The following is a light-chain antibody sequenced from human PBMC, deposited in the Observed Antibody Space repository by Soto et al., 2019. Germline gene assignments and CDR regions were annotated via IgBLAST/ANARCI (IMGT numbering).Light chain of an antibody. CDR3: QTWGTGIRYDV. J-gene: IGLJ1*01. CDR2: LNSDGSH. CDR1: SGHSSYA. V-gene: IGLV4-69*01. Sequence: QLVLTQSPSASASLGASVKLTCTLSSGHSSYAIAWHQQQPEKGPRYLMKLNSDGSHSKGDGIPDRFSGSSSGAERYLTISSLQSEDEADYYCQTWGTGIRYDVFGTGTKLTVL.